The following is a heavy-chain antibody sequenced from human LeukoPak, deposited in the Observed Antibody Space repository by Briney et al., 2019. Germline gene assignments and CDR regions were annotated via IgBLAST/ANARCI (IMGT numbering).Heavy chain of an antibody. CDR3: ARTPGCRGEYSNSRCYYYYYYMDV. J-gene: IGHJ6*03. CDR2: IIPILGIA. D-gene: IGHD4-11*01. CDR1: GGTFSSYA. Sequence: ASVKLSCKASGGTFSSYAISWVRQAPGQGLEWMGRIIPILGIANYAQKFQGRVTITADKSTSTAYMELRSLRSDDTAVYYCARTPGCRGEYSNSRCYYYYYYMDVWGKGTTVTVSS. V-gene: IGHV1-69*04.